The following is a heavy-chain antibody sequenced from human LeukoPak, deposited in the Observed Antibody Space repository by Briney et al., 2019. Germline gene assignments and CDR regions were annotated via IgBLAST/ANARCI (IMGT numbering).Heavy chain of an antibody. D-gene: IGHD4-11*01. Sequence: SETLSLTCSVSGYSIRSGYQWGWIRQAPGKGLEWIGSINYSGRTYDNPSLKSRVTISIDTPKNQIFLKLRSTTAADTAHYYCARAEINDYNRYWGQGILVIVSS. CDR1: GYSIRSGYQ. CDR3: ARAEINDYNRY. V-gene: IGHV4-38-2*01. CDR2: INYSGRT. J-gene: IGHJ4*02.